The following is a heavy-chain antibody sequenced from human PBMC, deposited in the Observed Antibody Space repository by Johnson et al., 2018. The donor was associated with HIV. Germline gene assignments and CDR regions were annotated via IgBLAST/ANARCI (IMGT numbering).Heavy chain of an antibody. Sequence: SGSGGSTYYADSVKGRFTISRDNSKNTLYLQMNSLRAEDTAVYYCARVRGAFDIWGQGTMVTVSS. CDR2: SGSGGST. J-gene: IGHJ3*02. CDR3: ARVRGAFDI. V-gene: IGHV3-23*01.